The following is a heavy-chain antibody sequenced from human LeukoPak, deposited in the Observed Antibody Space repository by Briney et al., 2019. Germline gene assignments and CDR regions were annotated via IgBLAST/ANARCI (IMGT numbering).Heavy chain of an antibody. V-gene: IGHV3-23*01. CDR2: ISDSGGST. CDR1: GFTFSNYA. D-gene: IGHD2-2*02. J-gene: IGHJ4*02. Sequence: PGGSLRLSCAASGFTFSNYAMSWVRQAPGKGLEWVSTISDSGGSTYSADSVKGRFTISRDNYKNTLYLQMDSLRAEDAAIYYCAKDPNQLQYYHVFDMDFDYWGQGTLVTVSS. CDR3: AKDPNQLQYYHVFDMDFDY.